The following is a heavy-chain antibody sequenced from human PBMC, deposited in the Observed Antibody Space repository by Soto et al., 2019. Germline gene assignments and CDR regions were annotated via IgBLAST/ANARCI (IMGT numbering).Heavy chain of an antibody. V-gene: IGHV3-30-3*01. CDR3: ARDDEHGGYGDVGY. J-gene: IGHJ4*02. CDR2: ILHDGNNK. CDR1: GFTFSNYI. D-gene: IGHD3-16*01. Sequence: QVQLVESGGGVVQPGGSLRLSCAASGFTFSNYILHWVRQAPGKGLEWVAMILHDGNNKYYADSVKGRFTISRDNSKSTLYLQVDSLRTEDTAVYYCARDDEHGGYGDVGYWGQGTLITVSS.